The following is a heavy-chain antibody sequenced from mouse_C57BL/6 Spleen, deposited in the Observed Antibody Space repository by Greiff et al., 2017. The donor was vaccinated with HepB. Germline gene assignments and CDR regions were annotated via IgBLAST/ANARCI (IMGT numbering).Heavy chain of an antibody. D-gene: IGHD2-5*01. J-gene: IGHJ3*01. V-gene: IGHV1-53*01. CDR3: ARGSSNYEEVAY. CDR2: INPSNGGT. Sequence: VQLQQSGTELVKPGASVKLSCKASGYTFTSYWMHWVKQRPGQGLEWIGNINPSNGGTNYNEKFKSKATLTVDKSSSTAYMQLSSLTSEDSAVYYCARGSSNYEEVAYWGQGTLVTVSA. CDR1: GYTFTSYW.